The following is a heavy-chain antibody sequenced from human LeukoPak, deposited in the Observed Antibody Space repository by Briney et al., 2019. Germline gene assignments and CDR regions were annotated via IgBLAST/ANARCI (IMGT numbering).Heavy chain of an antibody. J-gene: IGHJ4*02. V-gene: IGHV3-30*04. D-gene: IGHD1-26*01. CDR1: GFTFSSYA. Sequence: GGSLRLSCAASGFTFSSYAMHWVRQAPGKGLEWVAVISYDGSNKYYADSVKGRFTISRDNSKNTLYLQMNSLRAEDTAVYYCARNPGPGEWELLRGSLDYWGQGTLVTVSS. CDR3: ARNPGPGEWELLRGSLDY. CDR2: ISYDGSNK.